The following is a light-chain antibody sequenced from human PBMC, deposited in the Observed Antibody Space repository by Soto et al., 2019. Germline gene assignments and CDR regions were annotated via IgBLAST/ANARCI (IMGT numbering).Light chain of an antibody. V-gene: IGLV2-14*01. CDR2: GVN. CDR3: GSFTTSRIWV. Sequence: QSVLTQPPSVSGAPGQRVTISCTGSSSDFGDDKYVSWYQQQPGKGPNLLIYGVNSRPSGISNRFSGSKSGNTASLTISGLQVEDEAEYFCGSFTTSRIWVFGGGTQLTVL. J-gene: IGLJ3*02. CDR1: SSDFGDDKY.